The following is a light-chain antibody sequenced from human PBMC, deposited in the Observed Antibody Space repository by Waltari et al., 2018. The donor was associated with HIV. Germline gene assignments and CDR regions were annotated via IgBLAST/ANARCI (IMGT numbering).Light chain of an antibody. Sequence: DIQMTQSPSSLSASVGDRVTITCRASQDINNYLHWYQQRPGKAPKLLIYGVSNLETGVPSRFSGSGSGTDFTLTISNLQPEDIATYYCEQYDNLPLTVGGGTKVEIK. V-gene: IGKV1-33*01. CDR1: QDINNY. CDR3: EQYDNLPLT. J-gene: IGKJ4*01. CDR2: GVS.